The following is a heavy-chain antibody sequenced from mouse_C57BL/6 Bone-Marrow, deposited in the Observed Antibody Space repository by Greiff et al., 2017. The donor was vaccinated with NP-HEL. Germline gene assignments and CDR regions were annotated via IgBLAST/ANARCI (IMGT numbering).Heavy chain of an antibody. CDR1: YTFSRRVH. J-gene: IGHJ4*01. CDR3: SEDSAVYYCATAQATFYAMDY. Sequence: QVQLQQSGPELARPWASVKISCQAFYTFSRRVHFAIRDTNYWMQWVKQRPGQGLEWLGAIYPGNGDTSYNQKFKGKATLTADKSSSTAYMQLSSLTSEDSAVYYCATAQATFYAMDYWGQGTSVTVSS. V-gene: IGHV1-87*01. D-gene: IGHD3-2*02. CDR2: GQGLEWLG.